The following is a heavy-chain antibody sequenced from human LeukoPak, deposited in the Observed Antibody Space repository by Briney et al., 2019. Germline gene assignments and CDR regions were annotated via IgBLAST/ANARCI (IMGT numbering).Heavy chain of an antibody. Sequence: GASVKVSCKASGYTFTSYGISWVRQAPGQGLEWMGWISAYNGNTNYAQKLLGRVTMTTDTSTSTAYMELRSLRSDDTAVYYCARDRQVRLTSGTVYYYYGMDVWGQGTTVTVSS. J-gene: IGHJ6*02. CDR1: GYTFTSYG. D-gene: IGHD3-10*01. CDR3: ARDRQVRLTSGTVYYYYGMDV. CDR2: ISAYNGNT. V-gene: IGHV1-18*01.